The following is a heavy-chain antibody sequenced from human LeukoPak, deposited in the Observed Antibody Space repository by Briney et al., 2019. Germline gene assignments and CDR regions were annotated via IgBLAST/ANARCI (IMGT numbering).Heavy chain of an antibody. J-gene: IGHJ4*02. V-gene: IGHV3-23*01. D-gene: IGHD7-27*01. CDR3: AKDRIPGEGLFDF. Sequence: GASLRLSCAASGFTFRSYAMSWVRQAPGKGLEWVSAISGSGGSTYYADSVKGRFTISRDNSKNTLYLQMNSLRAEDTAVYYCAKDRIPGEGLFDFWGQGTLVTVFS. CDR2: ISGSGGST. CDR1: GFTFRSYA.